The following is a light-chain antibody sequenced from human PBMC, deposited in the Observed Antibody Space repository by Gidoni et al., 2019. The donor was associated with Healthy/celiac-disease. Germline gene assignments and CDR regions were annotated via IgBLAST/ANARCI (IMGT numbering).Light chain of an antibody. Sequence: QSALTQPASVLGSPGQPITISCTGTSSDVGSYNLASWYQQHPGKAPKLMIYEVSKRPSGVSNRFAGSKSGNTASLTISGLQAEDEADYYCCSYAGSSLGVFGTGTKVTVL. CDR3: CSYAGSSLGV. V-gene: IGLV2-23*02. CDR1: SSDVGSYNL. CDR2: EVS. J-gene: IGLJ1*01.